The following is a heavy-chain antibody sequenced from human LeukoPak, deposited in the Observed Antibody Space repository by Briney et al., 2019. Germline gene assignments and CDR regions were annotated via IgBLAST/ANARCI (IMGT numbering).Heavy chain of an antibody. CDR3: AKDVCSSTSCYAGFYYYYGMDV. CDR1: GFTFSSYG. J-gene: IGHJ6*02. D-gene: IGHD2-2*01. Sequence: PGGSLRLSCAASGFTFSSYGMHWVRQAPGKGLEWVAVISYDGSNKYYADSVKGRFTISRDNSKNTLYLQMNSLRAEDTAVYYCAKDVCSSTSCYAGFYYYYGMDVWGRGTTVTVSS. V-gene: IGHV3-30*18. CDR2: ISYDGSNK.